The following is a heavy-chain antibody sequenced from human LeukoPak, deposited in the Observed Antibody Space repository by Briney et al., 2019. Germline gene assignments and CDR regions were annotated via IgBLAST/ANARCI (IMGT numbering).Heavy chain of an antibody. V-gene: IGHV4-59*01. D-gene: IGHD6-19*01. CDR1: GGSISSYY. Sequence: SETLSLTCTVSGGSISSYYWSWIRQPPGKGLEWIGYIYYSGSTNYNPSLKSRVTISVDTSKNQFSLKLSSVTAAGTAVYYCARADSSGWSHYYYYGMDVWGQGTTVTVSS. J-gene: IGHJ6*02. CDR3: ARADSSGWSHYYYYGMDV. CDR2: IYYSGST.